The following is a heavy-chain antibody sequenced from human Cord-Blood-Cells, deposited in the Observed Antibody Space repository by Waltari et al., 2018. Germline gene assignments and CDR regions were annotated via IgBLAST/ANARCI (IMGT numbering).Heavy chain of an antibody. CDR2: ISGSGGRT. CDR3: AKEGTGWNDAFDI. CDR1: GVTFSSYA. Sequence: EVQLLESGGGLVQPGGSLRLSCAASGVTFSSYAMSWVRQAPGKGLEWVSAISGSGGRTYYADSVKGRFTISRDNSKNTLYLQMNSLRAEDTAVYYCAKEGTGWNDAFDIWGQGTMVTVSS. D-gene: IGHD1-1*01. J-gene: IGHJ3*02. V-gene: IGHV3-23*01.